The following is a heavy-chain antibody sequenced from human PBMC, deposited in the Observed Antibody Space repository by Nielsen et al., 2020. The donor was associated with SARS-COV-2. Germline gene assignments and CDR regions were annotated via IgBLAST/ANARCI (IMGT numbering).Heavy chain of an antibody. D-gene: IGHD3-16*01. V-gene: IGHV5-51*01. Sequence: GESLKISCKGSGYSFTRYWIGWVRQMPGKGLEWMGIIYPGDSDTRYSPSFQGQVTISADKSISTAYLQWSSLKASDTAMYYCARQGILGRGNCWFDPWGQGTLVTVSS. CDR3: ARQGILGRGNCWFDP. CDR2: IYPGDSDT. J-gene: IGHJ5*02. CDR1: GYSFTRYW.